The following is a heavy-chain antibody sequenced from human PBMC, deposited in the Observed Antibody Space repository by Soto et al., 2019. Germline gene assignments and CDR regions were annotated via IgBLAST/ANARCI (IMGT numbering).Heavy chain of an antibody. Sequence: LRLSCGASGFTFSIYAMHWVRQAPGKGLEWVAVISCDGSNKYYADSVKGRFTISRDNSKNTLYLQMNSLRAEDTAVYYCARDSEWELPFGMDVWGQGTTVTVSS. J-gene: IGHJ6*02. D-gene: IGHD1-26*01. V-gene: IGHV3-30-3*01. CDR3: ARDSEWELPFGMDV. CDR1: GFTFSIYA. CDR2: ISCDGSNK.